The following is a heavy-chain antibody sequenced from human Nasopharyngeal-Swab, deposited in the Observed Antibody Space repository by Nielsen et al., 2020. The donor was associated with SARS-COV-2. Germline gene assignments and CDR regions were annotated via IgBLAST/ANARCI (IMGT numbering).Heavy chain of an antibody. D-gene: IGHD1-1*01. Sequence: GSLRLSCAVYGGPFSGYYWSWLRQPPGKGLEWIGEIDHGGSTNYRSSLKSRVTFSVDTSKNQFSLKLSSVTAADTAVYYCARGRRNDPYYYYYYMDVWGKGTTVIVSS. J-gene: IGHJ6*03. CDR1: GGPFSGYY. CDR3: ARGRRNDPYYYYYYMDV. V-gene: IGHV4-34*01. CDR2: IDHGGST.